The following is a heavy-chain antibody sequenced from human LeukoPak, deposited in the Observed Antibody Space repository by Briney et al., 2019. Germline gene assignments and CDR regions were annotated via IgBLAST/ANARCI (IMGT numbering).Heavy chain of an antibody. D-gene: IGHD3-3*01. CDR3: ARSESGYLNYYYYGMDV. Sequence: SETLSLTCTVSGGSISSYYWSWIRQPPGKGLEWIGYIYYSGSTNYNPSLKSRVTLSVDTSKNQFSLKLSSVTAADTAVYYCARSESGYLNYYYYGMDVWGQGTTVTVSS. J-gene: IGHJ6*02. CDR2: IYYSGST. V-gene: IGHV4-59*01. CDR1: GGSISSYY.